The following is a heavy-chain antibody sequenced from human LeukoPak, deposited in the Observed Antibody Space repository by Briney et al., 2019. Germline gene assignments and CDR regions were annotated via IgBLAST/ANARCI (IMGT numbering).Heavy chain of an antibody. CDR1: GFTFSDYY. CDR3: AKDSIVVVVAATFDI. V-gene: IGHV3-11*01. Sequence: GGSLRLSCAASGFTFSDYYMSWIRQAPGKGLEWVSYISSSGSTIYYADSVKGRFTISRDNSKTTLYLQMNSLRAEDTAVYYCAKDSIVVVVAATFDIWGQGTMVTVSS. J-gene: IGHJ3*02. CDR2: ISSSGSTI. D-gene: IGHD2-15*01.